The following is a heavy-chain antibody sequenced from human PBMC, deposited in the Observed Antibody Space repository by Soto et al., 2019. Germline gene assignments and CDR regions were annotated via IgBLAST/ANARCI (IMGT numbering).Heavy chain of an antibody. Sequence: PSDPLSLTSPVSGGSISTSYWSWIRHSPGKGLEWIGYNYYSGGTNYNPSLKSRVTISVDTSKNQFTLKLSSVTAADTAVYYGARGGWLQSPLDYWGQGTLVTVSS. D-gene: IGHD5-12*01. CDR3: ARGGWLQSPLDY. CDR2: NYYSGGT. J-gene: IGHJ4*02. CDR1: GGSISTSY. V-gene: IGHV4-59*07.